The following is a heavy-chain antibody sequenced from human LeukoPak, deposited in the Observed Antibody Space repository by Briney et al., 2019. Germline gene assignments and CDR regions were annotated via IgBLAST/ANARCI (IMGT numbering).Heavy chain of an antibody. D-gene: IGHD4-17*01. V-gene: IGHV3-30*18. CDR1: GFTFSSYG. CDR2: ISYDGSNK. J-gene: IGHJ4*02. Sequence: GGSLRLSCAATGFTFSSYGMHWVRQAPGKGLEWVAVISYDGSNKYYADSVKGRFTISRDNSKNTLYLQMNSLRAEDTAVYYCAKDFYGDYVYYFDYWGQGTLVTVYS. CDR3: AKDFYGDYVYYFDY.